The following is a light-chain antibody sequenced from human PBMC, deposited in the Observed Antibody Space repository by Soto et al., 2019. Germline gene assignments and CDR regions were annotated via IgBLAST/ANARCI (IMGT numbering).Light chain of an antibody. V-gene: IGKV3D-15*01. CDR2: SAS. CDR3: QQYDDWPFT. Sequence: EIVMTQSPATLSVSPGERATLSCRASQSVSSKLAWYQQKPGQAPRLLISSASIRATGIPARFRGSGSGTEFTLTISSLQSEDFAVYHCQQYDDWPFTFGPGTKLEIK. CDR1: QSVSSK. J-gene: IGKJ2*01.